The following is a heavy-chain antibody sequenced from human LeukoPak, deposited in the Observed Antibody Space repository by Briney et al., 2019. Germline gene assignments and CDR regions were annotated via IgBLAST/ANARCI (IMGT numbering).Heavy chain of an antibody. J-gene: IGHJ4*02. V-gene: IGHV1-69*05. CDR1: GGTFSSHA. CDR2: IIPIFGTA. D-gene: IGHD5-18*01. Sequence: ASVKVSCKASGGTFSSHAISWVRQAPGQGLEWMGGIIPIFGTANYAQKFQGRVTITTDESTSTAYMELSSLRSEDTAVYYCARGPTRGLPHFDYWGQGTLVTVSS. CDR3: ARGPTRGLPHFDY.